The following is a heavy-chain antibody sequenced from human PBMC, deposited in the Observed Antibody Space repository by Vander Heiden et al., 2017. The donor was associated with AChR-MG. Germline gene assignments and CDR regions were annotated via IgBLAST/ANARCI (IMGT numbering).Heavy chain of an antibody. CDR2: MNSDGSST. D-gene: IGHD6-19*01. CDR3: ARDPGYSSGTSDY. CDR1: GFTFSTYV. J-gene: IGHJ4*02. Sequence: VQLVDSGGGSVTHGGSLRLSCAASGFTFSTYVMYWVRQAPGKGLLWVSRMNSDGSSTSYADSVKGRCTISRDNAKNTRYLQMNSLRAEDTAVYYCARDPGYSSGTSDYWGQGTLGNVAA. V-gene: IGHV3-74*01.